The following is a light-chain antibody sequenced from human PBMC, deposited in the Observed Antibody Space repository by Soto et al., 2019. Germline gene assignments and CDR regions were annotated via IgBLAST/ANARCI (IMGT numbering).Light chain of an antibody. V-gene: IGKV3-20*01. Sequence: EIVLTQSPGTLSLSPGERVTLSCRASQSVSNNYLAWYQHKPGQAPRLLIYGASSRATGIPDRFSGGGSGTDFTLTISRLEPEDFAVYYCQQYVTSPPTFGQGTKVEIK. J-gene: IGKJ1*01. CDR1: QSVSNNY. CDR3: QQYVTSPPT. CDR2: GAS.